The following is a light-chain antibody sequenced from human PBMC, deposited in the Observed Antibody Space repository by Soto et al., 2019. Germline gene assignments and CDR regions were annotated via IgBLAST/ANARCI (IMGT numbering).Light chain of an antibody. V-gene: IGLV7-46*01. CDR1: TGPVTSGHW. CDR3: FLSYSGARPVG. Sequence: QAVVTQEPSLTVSPGGTVTLTCDSSTGPVTSGHWPYWLQQKPAQAPRTLIYDTSKKHSWTPARFSGSLLRGKAALTLSGAQPEDEADYYCFLSYSGARPVGFGGGTKGTVL. CDR2: DTS. J-gene: IGLJ2*01.